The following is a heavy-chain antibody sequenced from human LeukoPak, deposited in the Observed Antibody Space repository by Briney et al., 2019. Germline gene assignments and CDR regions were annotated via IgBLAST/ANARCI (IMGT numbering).Heavy chain of an antibody. CDR3: ALEVDYYGSGGGFDY. D-gene: IGHD3-10*01. CDR2: INPNSGGT. J-gene: IGHJ4*02. CDR1: GYTFTGYY. V-gene: IGHV1-2*04. Sequence: ASVKVSCKASGYTFTGYYMHWVRQAPGQGLEWMGWINPNSGGTNYAQKFQGWVTMARDTSISTAYMELSRLRSDDTAVYYCALEVDYYGSGGGFDYWGQGTLVTVSS.